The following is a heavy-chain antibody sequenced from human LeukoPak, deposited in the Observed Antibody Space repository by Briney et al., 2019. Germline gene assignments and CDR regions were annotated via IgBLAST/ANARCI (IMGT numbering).Heavy chain of an antibody. J-gene: IGHJ4*02. CDR1: GFTFSRHW. CDR3: AKDLAGSGSYSFDY. V-gene: IGHV3-7*05. CDR2: IKEDGSDK. D-gene: IGHD1-26*01. Sequence: GGSLRLSCAASGFTFSRHWMSWVRQAPGKGLEWVANIKEDGSDKYYVDSVKGRFTISRDNSKNTLYLQMNSLRAEDTAVYYCAKDLAGSGSYSFDYWGQGTLVTVSS.